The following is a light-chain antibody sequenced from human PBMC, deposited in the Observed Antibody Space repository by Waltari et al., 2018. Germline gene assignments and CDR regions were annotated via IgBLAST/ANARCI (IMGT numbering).Light chain of an antibody. CDR1: SSDVGGYNH. J-gene: IGLJ1*01. Sequence: QSALTQPASVSGSPGQSITISCTGTSSDVGGYNHVSWYHQHPGKAPKLGIYDVSKPPSGLSNRFSGSKSGNTASLTISGLQAEDEADYYCSSYTSSSTYVFGTGTKVTVL. CDR3: SSYTSSSTYV. CDR2: DVS. V-gene: IGLV2-14*01.